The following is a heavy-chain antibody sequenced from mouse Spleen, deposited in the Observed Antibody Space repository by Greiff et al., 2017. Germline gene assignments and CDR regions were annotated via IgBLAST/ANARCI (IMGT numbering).Heavy chain of an antibody. J-gene: IGHJ4*01. V-gene: IGHV1-20*01. CDR3: ARIPITTVVDYYAMDY. CDR1: GYSFTGYF. Sequence: EVKLMESGPELVKPGDSVKISCKASGYSFTGYFMNWVMQSHGKSLEWIGRINPYNGDTFYNQKFKGKATLTVDKSSSTAHMELRSLTSEDSAVYYCARIPITTVVDYYAMDYWGQGTSVTVSS. CDR2: INPYNGDT. D-gene: IGHD1-1*01.